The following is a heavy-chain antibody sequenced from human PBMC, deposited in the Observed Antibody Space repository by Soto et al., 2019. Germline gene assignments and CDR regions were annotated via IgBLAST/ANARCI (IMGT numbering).Heavy chain of an antibody. CDR3: TRVTETGFPFDY. V-gene: IGHV3-73*01. Sequence: GGSLRLSCAASGFTFSGSSMHWVRQASGKGLEWIGHIRSKANSYATAYAASVKGRFTISRDDSKNTAYLQMNSLESEDTAVYYCTRVTETGFPFDYWGQGTLVTVSS. CDR2: IRSKANSYAT. CDR1: GFTFSGSS. J-gene: IGHJ4*02. D-gene: IGHD3-9*01.